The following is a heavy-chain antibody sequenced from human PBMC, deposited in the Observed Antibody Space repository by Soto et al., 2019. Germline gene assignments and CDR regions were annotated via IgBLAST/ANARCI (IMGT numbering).Heavy chain of an antibody. V-gene: IGHV4-31*03. D-gene: IGHD4-17*01. CDR3: ARDSWSGDYLWFDP. J-gene: IGHJ5*02. CDR1: GGSISSGGYY. Sequence: QVQLQESGPGLVKPSQTLSLTCTVSGGSISSGGYYWSWIRQHPGKGLEWIGYIYYSGSTYYNPSLKSRVTXXVXTXTNQFSLKLSSVTAADTAVYYCARDSWSGDYLWFDPWGQGTLVTVSS. CDR2: IYYSGST.